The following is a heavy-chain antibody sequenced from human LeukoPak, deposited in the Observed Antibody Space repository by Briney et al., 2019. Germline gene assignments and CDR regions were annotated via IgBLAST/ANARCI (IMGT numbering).Heavy chain of an antibody. J-gene: IGHJ4*02. V-gene: IGHV3-33*01. CDR1: GFTFSSYG. Sequence: HPGGSLRLSCAASGFTFSSYGMHWVRQAPGKGLEWVAVIWYDGSNKYYADSVKGRFTISRDNSKNTLYLQMNSLRAEDTAVYYCARDLIPATAIPGSSVGYWGQGTLVTVSS. CDR3: ARDLIPATAIPGSSVGY. D-gene: IGHD2-2*02. CDR2: IWYDGSNK.